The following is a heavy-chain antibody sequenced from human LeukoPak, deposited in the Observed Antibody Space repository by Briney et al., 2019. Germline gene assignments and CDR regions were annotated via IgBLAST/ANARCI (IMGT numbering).Heavy chain of an antibody. CDR2: ISGSGGST. Sequence: PGGSLRLSCAASGFTFSSYAMNWVRQAPGKGLEWVSAISGSGGSTYYADSVKGRFTISRDNSKNTLYLQMNSLRVEDTAVYYCAKVGTVGASTRWFDPWGQGTLVTVSS. J-gene: IGHJ5*02. CDR1: GFTFSSYA. V-gene: IGHV3-23*01. CDR3: AKVGTVGASTRWFDP. D-gene: IGHD1-26*01.